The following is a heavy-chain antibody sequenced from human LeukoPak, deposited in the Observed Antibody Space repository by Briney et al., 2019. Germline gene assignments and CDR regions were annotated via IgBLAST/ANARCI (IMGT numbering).Heavy chain of an antibody. CDR3: ARAFRSSSGQLWFHRLYYFDY. CDR1: GYTFTGYY. V-gene: IGHV1-2*02. CDR2: INPNSGGT. D-gene: IGHD5-18*01. Sequence: GASVKVSCKASGYTFTGYYMHWVRQAPGQGLEWMGWINPNSGGTNYAQKFQGRVTMTRDTSISTAYMELSRLRSDDTAVYYCARAFRSSSGQLWFHRLYYFDYWGQGTLVTVSS. J-gene: IGHJ4*02.